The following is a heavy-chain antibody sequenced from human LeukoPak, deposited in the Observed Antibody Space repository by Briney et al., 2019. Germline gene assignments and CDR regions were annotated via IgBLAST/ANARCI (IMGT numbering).Heavy chain of an antibody. D-gene: IGHD2-8*01. J-gene: IGHJ4*02. CDR3: AKDRYARTSLFDY. V-gene: IGHV3-9*01. Sequence: PGRSLRLSCAASGFTFDDYAMHWVWQAPGKGLEWVSGISWNSGSIGYADSVKGRFTISRDNAKNSLYLQMNSLRAEDTALYYCAKDRYARTSLFDYWGQGTLVTVSS. CDR1: GFTFDDYA. CDR2: ISWNSGSI.